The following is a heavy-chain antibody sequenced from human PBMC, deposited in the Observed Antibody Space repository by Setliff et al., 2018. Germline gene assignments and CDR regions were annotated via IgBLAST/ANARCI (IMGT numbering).Heavy chain of an antibody. Sequence: LSLTCAASGFNFSSYAFNWVRQAPGKGLEWVSSISSRSTYIYYADSPKGRFTISRDNAKNSLYLQMNSLRAEDTAVYYCARFACSGGSCYLSSSDYWGQGTLVTVS. CDR1: GFNFSSYA. D-gene: IGHD2-15*01. CDR2: ISSRSTYI. CDR3: ARFACSGGSCYLSSSDY. V-gene: IGHV3-21*01. J-gene: IGHJ4*02.